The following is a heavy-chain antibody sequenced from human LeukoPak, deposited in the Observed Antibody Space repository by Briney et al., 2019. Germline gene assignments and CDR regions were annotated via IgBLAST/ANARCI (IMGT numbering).Heavy chain of an antibody. CDR1: GYTFTGYY. CDR2: INPNRGGT. D-gene: IGHD5-12*01. J-gene: IGHJ4*02. Sequence: ASVKASCKASGYTFTGYYLHWVRQAPGQGLEWMGWINPNRGGTDYVLKFQGRVTMTRDTSISTAYMELSSLRSDDTAVYYCARDQGGYDPGSDFDYWGQGTLVTVSS. CDR3: ARDQGGYDPGSDFDY. V-gene: IGHV1-2*02.